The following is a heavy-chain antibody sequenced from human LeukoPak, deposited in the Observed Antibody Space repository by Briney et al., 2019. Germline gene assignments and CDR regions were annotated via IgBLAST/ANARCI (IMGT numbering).Heavy chain of an antibody. CDR3: ARHKEKFGDSCLDDD. CDR2: INHNGNVN. J-gene: IGHJ4*02. CDR1: GFTFSSYW. Sequence: GGSLRLSCAASGFTFSSYWMNWARQAPGKGLEWVASINHNGNVNYYVDSVKGRFTISRDNAKNSLYLQMSNLRAEDTAVYYCARHKEKFGDSCLDDDWGQGTLVTVSS. D-gene: IGHD4-17*01. V-gene: IGHV3-7*03.